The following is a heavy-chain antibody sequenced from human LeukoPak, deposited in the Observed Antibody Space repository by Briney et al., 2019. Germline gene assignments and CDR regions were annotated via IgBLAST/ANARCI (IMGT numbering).Heavy chain of an antibody. Sequence: ASVKVSCKASGYTFSDFYIHWVRQAPGQGLEYVGWITPKSGDTYSPQRFQGRVTMTRDASISTAYMELSSLRSDDTAVYFCARVRLGDEGAWAYWGQGTLVTVSS. V-gene: IGHV1-2*02. CDR2: ITPKSGDT. CDR3: ARVRLGDEGAWAY. D-gene: IGHD1-26*01. J-gene: IGHJ4*02. CDR1: GYTFSDFY.